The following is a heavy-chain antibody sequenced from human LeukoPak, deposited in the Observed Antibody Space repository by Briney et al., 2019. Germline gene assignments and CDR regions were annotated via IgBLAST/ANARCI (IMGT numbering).Heavy chain of an antibody. J-gene: IGHJ6*02. CDR3: ARAFMPQKGILTGYALPYGMDV. CDR1: GYTFTSYG. V-gene: IGHV1-18*01. CDR2: ISAYNGNT. Sequence: ASVKVSCKASGYTFTSYGISWVRQAPGQGLEWMGWISAYNGNTNYAQKLQGRVTMTTDTSTSTAYMELRSLRSDDTAVYYCARAFMPQKGILTGYALPYGMDVWGQGTTVTVSS. D-gene: IGHD3-9*01.